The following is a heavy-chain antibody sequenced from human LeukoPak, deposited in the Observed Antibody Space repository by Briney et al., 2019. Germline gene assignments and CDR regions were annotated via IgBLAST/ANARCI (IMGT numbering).Heavy chain of an antibody. Sequence: GGSLRLSCAASGFTVSSNYMNWVRQAPGKGLEWVSVLYTSGNTFYADSVKGRFTISRDNSKNTVYLQMNSLRAGDTAVYYCARGKRYSSSWFYNRFDPWGQGTLVTVSS. CDR3: ARGKRYSSSWFYNRFDP. CDR1: GFTVSSNY. J-gene: IGHJ5*02. V-gene: IGHV3-66*01. D-gene: IGHD6-13*01. CDR2: LYTSGNT.